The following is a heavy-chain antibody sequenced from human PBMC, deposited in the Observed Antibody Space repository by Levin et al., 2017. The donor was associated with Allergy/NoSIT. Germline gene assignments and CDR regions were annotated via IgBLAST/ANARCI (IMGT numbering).Heavy chain of an antibody. CDR2: ISSNSNYM. J-gene: IGHJ4*02. Sequence: LSLTCEASGFTFTYSMNWVRQAPGKGLEWVSSISSNSNYMYYADSVKGRFTISRDNAKNSLYLQMNSLRDEDTAIYYCARDRYYYDSSGYSYGFSAFDYWGQGTLVTVSS. D-gene: IGHD3-22*01. CDR3: ARDRYYYDSSGYSYGFSAFDY. CDR1: GFTFTYS. V-gene: IGHV3-21*01.